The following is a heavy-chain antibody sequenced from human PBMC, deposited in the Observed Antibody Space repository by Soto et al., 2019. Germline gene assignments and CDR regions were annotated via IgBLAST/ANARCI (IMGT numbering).Heavy chain of an antibody. CDR2: INAGNGNT. Sequence: QVQLVQSGAEEKKPGASVKVSCKASGYTFTSYAMHWVRQAPGQRLEWMGWINAGNGNTKYSQKFQGRVTITRDTPASTAYMELSSLRSEDTAVDYCASSPGIAVADYWGQGTLVTVSS. J-gene: IGHJ4*02. D-gene: IGHD6-19*01. CDR3: ASSPGIAVADY. CDR1: GYTFTSYA. V-gene: IGHV1-3*05.